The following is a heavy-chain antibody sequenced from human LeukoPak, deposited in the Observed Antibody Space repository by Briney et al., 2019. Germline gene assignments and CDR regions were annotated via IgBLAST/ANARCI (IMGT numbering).Heavy chain of an antibody. J-gene: IGHJ4*02. D-gene: IGHD2-2*02. Sequence: GGSLRLSCAASGFTFCSYSMNWVRQAPGKGLEWVSYISSSSSTIYYADSVKGRFTISRDNAKNSLYLQMNSLRAEDTAVYYCARMGCSSTSCYTPTFDYWGQGTLVTVSS. V-gene: IGHV3-48*01. CDR1: GFTFCSYS. CDR3: ARMGCSSTSCYTPTFDY. CDR2: ISSSSSTI.